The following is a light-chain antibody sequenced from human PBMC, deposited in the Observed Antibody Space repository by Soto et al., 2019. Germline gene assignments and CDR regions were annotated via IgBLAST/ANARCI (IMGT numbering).Light chain of an antibody. V-gene: IGKV3-15*01. CDR2: DAF. J-gene: IGKJ4*01. CDR1: QSVGSK. CDR3: QQYNNWPPLT. Sequence: EVVMTQSPATLSVSPGERATLSCRASQSVGSKLAWYQQKPGQAPMLLIFDAFTRATGIPARFSGSGSGTEFTLFISSLQSEDFAVYYCQQYNNWPPLTFGGGTKVEI.